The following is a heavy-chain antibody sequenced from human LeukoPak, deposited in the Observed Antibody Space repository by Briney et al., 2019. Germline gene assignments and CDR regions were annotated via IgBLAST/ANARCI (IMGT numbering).Heavy chain of an antibody. CDR2: IYHSGST. CDR3: ARRPWLWFGETHYYMDV. Sequence: SETLSLNCAGSGYSISSGYYWGWIRQPPGKGLEWIGSIYHSGSTYYNPSLKSRVTISVDTSKNQFSLKLSSVTAADTAVYYCARRPWLWFGETHYYMDVWGKGTTVTVSS. D-gene: IGHD3-10*01. V-gene: IGHV4-38-2*01. CDR1: GYSISSGYY. J-gene: IGHJ6*03.